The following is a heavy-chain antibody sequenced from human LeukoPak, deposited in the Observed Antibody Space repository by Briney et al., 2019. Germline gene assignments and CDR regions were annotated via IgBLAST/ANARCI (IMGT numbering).Heavy chain of an antibody. J-gene: IGHJ6*02. CDR1: GYSISSGYY. CDR3: ARGGGNLYYYYGMDV. D-gene: IGHD4-23*01. CDR2: IYHSGST. V-gene: IGHV4-38-2*02. Sequence: SETLSLTCTVSGYSISSGYYWGWIRQSPGKGLEWIGSIYHSGSTYYNPSLKSRVTISVDKSKNQFSLKLSSVTAADTAVYYCARGGGNLYYYYGMDVWGQGTTVTVSS.